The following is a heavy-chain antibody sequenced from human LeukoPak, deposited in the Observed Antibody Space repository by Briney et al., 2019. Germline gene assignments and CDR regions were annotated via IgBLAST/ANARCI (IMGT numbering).Heavy chain of an antibody. J-gene: IGHJ3*01. Sequence: PSETLSLTCTVSGVSISSGNFYWSWIRQSTGKGLEWIGHVYSTGNTKYNPSLKSRVTISADTSKNQISLRLRSVTAADTAMFYCARDGDAVSAAIAGAFDLWGRGTMVTVSS. CDR2: VYSTGNT. V-gene: IGHV4-61*09. CDR1: GVSISSGNFY. D-gene: IGHD2-2*01. CDR3: ARDGDAVSAAIAGAFDL.